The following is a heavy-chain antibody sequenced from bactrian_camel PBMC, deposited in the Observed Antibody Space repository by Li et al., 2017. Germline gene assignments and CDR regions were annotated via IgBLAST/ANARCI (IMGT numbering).Heavy chain of an antibody. Sequence: VQLVESGGGSVQPGGSLRLSCAASGVTYCRYDMSWYRQASGKEREKVATIYTGDNGTFYADSVKGRFAIFRDNAKNTLLLQLNGLKNEDTAMYICAKGTYDNTQFRGQGTQVTVS. CDR1: GVTYCRYD. J-gene: IGHJ4*01. D-gene: IGHD3*01. V-gene: IGHV3S31*01. CDR2: IYTGDNGT.